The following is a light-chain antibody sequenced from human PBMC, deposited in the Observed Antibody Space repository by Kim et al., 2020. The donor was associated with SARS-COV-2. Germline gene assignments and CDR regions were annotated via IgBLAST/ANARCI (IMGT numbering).Light chain of an antibody. CDR3: QQYNNYSGT. Sequence: ASVGDRITITCRASQTIRRGWLAWYQQTPGTAPSLLIYDASTLESGVPSRFSGSGSGTEFTLTINNLQPDDFATYYCQQYNNYSGTFGQGTKLEI. CDR1: QTIRRGW. CDR2: DAS. V-gene: IGKV1-5*01. J-gene: IGKJ2*01.